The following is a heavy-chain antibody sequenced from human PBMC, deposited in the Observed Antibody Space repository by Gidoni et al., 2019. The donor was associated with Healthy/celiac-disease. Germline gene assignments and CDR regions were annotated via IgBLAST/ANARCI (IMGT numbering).Heavy chain of an antibody. V-gene: IGHV3-23*01. D-gene: IGHD3-9*01. CDR2: ISGSGGST. J-gene: IGHJ4*02. CDR3: AKSDGRYYDILTGYYDY. CDR1: GFPFSRYA. Sequence: EVQLLESGGGLVQPGGSLRLSCAASGFPFSRYALSWVRPAPGKGLEWVSAISGSGGSTYYADSVKGRFTIARDNSKNTLYLQMNSLRAEDTAVYYCAKSDGRYYDILTGYYDYWGQGTLVTVSS.